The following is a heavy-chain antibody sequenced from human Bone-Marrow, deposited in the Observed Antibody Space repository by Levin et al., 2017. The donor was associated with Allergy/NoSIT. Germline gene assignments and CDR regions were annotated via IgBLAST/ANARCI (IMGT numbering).Heavy chain of an antibody. D-gene: IGHD2-15*01. J-gene: IGHJ6*02. V-gene: IGHV3-33*01. CDR3: ARLGGQCSGGSCDYYGMDV. CDR1: GFSFSTYG. Sequence: GGSLRLSCAASGFSFSTYGMHWVRQAPGKGLEWVAVIWYDGSNKYYADSVKGRSTISRDNSKNTLYLQMNSLRAEDTAVYYCARLGGQCSGGSCDYYGMDVWGQGTTVTVSS. CDR2: IWYDGSNK.